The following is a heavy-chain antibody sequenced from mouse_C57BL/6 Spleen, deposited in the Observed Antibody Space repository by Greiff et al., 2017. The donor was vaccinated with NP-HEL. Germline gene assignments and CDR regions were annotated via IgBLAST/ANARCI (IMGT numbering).Heavy chain of an antibody. CDR3: ARGGGYDEDYYAMDY. Sequence: EVQRVESEGGLVQPGSSMKLSCTASGFTFSDYYMAWVRQVPEKGLEWVANINYDGSSTYYLDSLKSRFIISRDNAKNILYLQMSSLKSEDTATYYCARGGGYDEDYYAMDYWGQGTSVTVSS. CDR2: INYDGSST. V-gene: IGHV5-16*01. CDR1: GFTFSDYY. D-gene: IGHD2-2*01. J-gene: IGHJ4*01.